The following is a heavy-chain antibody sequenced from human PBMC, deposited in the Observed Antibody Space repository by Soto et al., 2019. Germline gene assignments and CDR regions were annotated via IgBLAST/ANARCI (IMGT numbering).Heavy chain of an antibody. D-gene: IGHD3-9*01. J-gene: IGHJ6*02. CDR1: GFTFSSYA. CDR3: ARDQDILTGYYNGYYYYGMDV. CDR2: ISYEGSNK. V-gene: IGHV3-30-3*01. Sequence: GGSLRLSCAASGFTFSSYAMHWVRQAPGKGLEGVAVISYEGSNKYYADSVKGRFTISRDNSKNTLYLQMNSLRAEDTAVYYCARDQDILTGYYNGYYYYGMDVWGQGTTVTVSS.